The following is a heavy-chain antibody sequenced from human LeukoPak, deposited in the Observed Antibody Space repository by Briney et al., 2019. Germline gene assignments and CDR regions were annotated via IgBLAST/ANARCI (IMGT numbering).Heavy chain of an antibody. CDR1: GGSISSYY. CDR3: ARARGYYDSSGYYLYYFDY. J-gene: IGHJ4*02. V-gene: IGHV4-59*01. CDR2: IYYSGST. D-gene: IGHD3-22*01. Sequence: PSETLSLTCTVSGGSISSYYWSWIRQPPGKGLEWIGYIYYSGSTNYNPSLKSRGTISVDTSKNQFSLKLSSVTAADTAVYYCARARGYYDSSGYYLYYFDYWGQGTLVTVSS.